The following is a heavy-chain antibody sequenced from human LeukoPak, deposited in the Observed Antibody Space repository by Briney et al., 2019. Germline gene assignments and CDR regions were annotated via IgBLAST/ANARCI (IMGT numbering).Heavy chain of an antibody. V-gene: IGHV3-73*01. J-gene: IGHJ4*02. CDR2: IRSKANSYAT. Sequence: GGSLRLSCAASGFTFSGSAMHWVRRASGKGLEWVDRIRSKANSYATAYAASVKGRFTISRDDSKNTAYLQMNSLKTEDTAVYYCTVRSPIAAAGRDYWGQGTLVTVSS. CDR3: TVRSPIAAAGRDY. CDR1: GFTFSGSA. D-gene: IGHD6-13*01.